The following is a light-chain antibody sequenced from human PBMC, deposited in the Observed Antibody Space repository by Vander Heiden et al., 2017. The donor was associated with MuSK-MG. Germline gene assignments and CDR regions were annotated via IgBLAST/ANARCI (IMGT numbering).Light chain of an antibody. CDR2: DVT. V-gene: IGLV2-14*01. CDR1: SRDVARYNF. J-gene: IGLJ2*01. Sequence: QSALTQPASVSGSPGQSITISCTGTSRDVARYNFVSWYQQHPGKAPQLMIYDVTNRPAGVSNRFSGSKSGNTASLTISGLKAEDEAEYYCSSYTSSSTVLFGGGTKLTVL. CDR3: SSYTSSSTVL.